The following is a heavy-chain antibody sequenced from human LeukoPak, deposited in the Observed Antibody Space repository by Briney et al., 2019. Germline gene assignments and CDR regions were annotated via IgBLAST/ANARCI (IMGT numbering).Heavy chain of an antibody. CDR2: INSDGSST. CDR1: GFTFSSYS. J-gene: IGHJ4*02. Sequence: GGSLRLSCAASGFTFSSYSMNWVRQAPGKGLVWVSRINSDGSSTSYADSVRGRFTISRDNSKNTLYLQMNSLRAEDTAVYYCARVAARMYYFDYWGQGTLVTVSS. D-gene: IGHD2-15*01. CDR3: ARVAARMYYFDY. V-gene: IGHV3-74*01.